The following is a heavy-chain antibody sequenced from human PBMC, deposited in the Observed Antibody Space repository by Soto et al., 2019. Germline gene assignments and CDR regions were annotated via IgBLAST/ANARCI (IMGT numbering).Heavy chain of an antibody. CDR2: ISYDGSNK. J-gene: IGHJ4*02. V-gene: IGHV3-30*18. CDR3: AKMQGGAFDY. CDR1: GFTFSSYG. D-gene: IGHD1-26*01. Sequence: QVQLVESGGGVVQPGRSLRLSCAASGFTFSSYGMHWVRQAPGKGLEWVAVISYDGSNKYYADSVKGRFTISRDNSKNTLDLQMNSLRAEDTAVYYCAKMQGGAFDYWGQGTLVTVSS.